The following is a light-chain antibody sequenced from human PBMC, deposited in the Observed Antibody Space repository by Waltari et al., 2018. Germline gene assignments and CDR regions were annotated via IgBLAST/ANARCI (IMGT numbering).Light chain of an antibody. V-gene: IGLV2-23*01. CDR1: SSDVGTYNL. CDR3: CPYAVDHTLV. Sequence: QSALTQPASVSGSAGQSITISCTGTSSDVGTYNLVSWYQQHPGKAPKLRIYEASKRPSVVRHRVAASKTGNTASPTISGLQAEDEADYFCCPYAVDHTLVFGGGTKLTVL. CDR2: EAS. J-gene: IGLJ3*02.